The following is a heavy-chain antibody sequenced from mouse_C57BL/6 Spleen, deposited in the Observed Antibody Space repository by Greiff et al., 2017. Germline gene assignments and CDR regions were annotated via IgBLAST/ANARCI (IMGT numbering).Heavy chain of an antibody. CDR3: ARPDYGNYEDY. D-gene: IGHD2-1*01. CDR1: GYTFTSYW. J-gene: IGHJ2*01. CDR2: IYPGSGST. V-gene: IGHV1-55*01. Sequence: QVQLQQPGAELVKPGASVKMSCTASGYTFTSYWITWVKQRPGQGLAWIGDIYPGSGSTNYNEKFKSKATLTVDTSSSTAYMQLSSLTSEDSAVYYCARPDYGNYEDYWGQGTTLTVSS.